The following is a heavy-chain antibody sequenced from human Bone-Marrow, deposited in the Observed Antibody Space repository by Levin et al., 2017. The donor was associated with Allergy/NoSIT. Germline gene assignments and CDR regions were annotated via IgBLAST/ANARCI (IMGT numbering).Heavy chain of an antibody. CDR2: LYSNGNT. CDR3: ARLAISDAFDV. CDR1: GFTVSSNY. J-gene: IGHJ3*01. Sequence: SGGSLRLSCAASGFTVSSNYMTWVRQAPGKGLEWVSVLYSNGNTNFADSVKGRFTISRDDSKNTLYLQMNSPRAEDTAVYYCARLAISDAFDVWGQGTMVTVSA. V-gene: IGHV3-66*04.